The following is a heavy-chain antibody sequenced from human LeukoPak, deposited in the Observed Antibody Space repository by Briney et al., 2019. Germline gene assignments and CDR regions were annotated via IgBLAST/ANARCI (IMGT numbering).Heavy chain of an antibody. Sequence: GRSLRLSCAASGFTFSSYGMHWVRQAPGKGLEWVAVIWYDGSNKYYADSVKGRFTISRDNSKNTLYLQMNSLRAEDTAVYYCAKLVAVAGHFDYWGQGTLVTVSS. CDR2: IWYDGSNK. V-gene: IGHV3-33*06. D-gene: IGHD6-19*01. J-gene: IGHJ4*02. CDR1: GFTFSSYG. CDR3: AKLVAVAGHFDY.